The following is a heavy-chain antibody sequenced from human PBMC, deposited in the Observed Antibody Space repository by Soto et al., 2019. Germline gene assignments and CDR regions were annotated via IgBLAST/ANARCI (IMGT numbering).Heavy chain of an antibody. V-gene: IGHV1-24*01. CDR3: ATSYDFWSGYYLDY. CDR1: GYTHTELS. Sequence: GASVKVSCKVSGYTHTELSMHWVRQAPGKGVEGMGGFDPEDGETIYAQKFQGRVTMTEDTSTDTAYMELSSLRSEDTAVYYCATSYDFWSGYYLDYWGQGTLVTVSS. J-gene: IGHJ4*02. CDR2: FDPEDGET. D-gene: IGHD3-3*01.